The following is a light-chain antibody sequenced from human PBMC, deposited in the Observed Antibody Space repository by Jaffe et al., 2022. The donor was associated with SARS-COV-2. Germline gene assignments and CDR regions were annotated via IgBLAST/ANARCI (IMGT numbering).Light chain of an antibody. Sequence: DVVMTQSPLSLPVTFGQPASISCRSSQSLVHSDGSTYLSWFHQRPGQSPGRLIYKISNRDSGVPDRFSGSGSGTSFTLTISRVEAEDVGVYYCMQGTHWPYTFGQGTRLEIK. CDR3: MQGTHWPYT. CDR2: KIS. CDR1: QSLVHSDGSTY. J-gene: IGKJ2*01. V-gene: IGKV2-30*02.